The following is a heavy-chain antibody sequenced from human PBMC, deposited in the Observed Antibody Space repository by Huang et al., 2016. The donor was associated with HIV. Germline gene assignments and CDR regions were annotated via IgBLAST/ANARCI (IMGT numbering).Heavy chain of an antibody. CDR3: TREYTVAGAFDV. J-gene: IGHJ3*01. CDR2: ISEEGRSR. CDR1: GFSFANYA. Sequence: QVQLVESGGGVVQPGRSLRLSCAASGFSFANYAMHWVRQAPGKRLEWVTFISEEGRSRYYADSVKGRLTISRDNFKNALYLQMNRLRGDDTAVYYCTREYTVAGAFDVWGQGTMVTVSS. D-gene: IGHD5-12*01. V-gene: IGHV3-30*04.